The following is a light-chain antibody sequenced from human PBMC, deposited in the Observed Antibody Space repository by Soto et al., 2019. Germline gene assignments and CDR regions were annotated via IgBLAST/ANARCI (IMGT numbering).Light chain of an antibody. J-gene: IGLJ2*01. Sequence: QSALTQPASVSGSPGQSITISCTGTSSDVRNYNFVSWYQQHPGKAPKVMIYEGSKRPSGVSNRFSGSKSGNTASLTISGLQAEDEADEYCCSYAGRSPPVVFGGGTKLTVL. CDR3: CSYAGRSPPVV. CDR1: SSDVRNYNF. CDR2: EGS. V-gene: IGLV2-23*01.